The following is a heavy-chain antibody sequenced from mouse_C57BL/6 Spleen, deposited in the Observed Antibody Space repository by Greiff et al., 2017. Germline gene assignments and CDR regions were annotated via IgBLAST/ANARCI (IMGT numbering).Heavy chain of an antibody. Sequence: QVQLQQSGAELVRPGASVTLSCKASGYTFTDYDMHWVKQTPVHGLEWIGAIDPDTGGTAYNQKFKGKAILTADKSSSTAYMELRSLTSEDSAVYYCTSSILLRFAYWGQGTLVTVSA. CDR2: IDPDTGGT. J-gene: IGHJ3*01. V-gene: IGHV1-15*01. CDR1: GYTFTDYD. D-gene: IGHD1-1*01. CDR3: TSSILLRFAY.